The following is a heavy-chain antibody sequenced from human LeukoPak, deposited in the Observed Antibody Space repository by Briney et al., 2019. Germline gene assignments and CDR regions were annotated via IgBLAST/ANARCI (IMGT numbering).Heavy chain of an antibody. CDR3: ARHRGPSLYSSGYFDY. CDR2: IRDSGDTT. J-gene: IGHJ4*02. V-gene: IGHV3-23*01. CDR1: GFTFSNSG. Sequence: GGSLRLSCAASGFTFSNSGRNWVRQAPGKGLEWVSGIRDSGDTTYYADSVKGRFTISRDNSKNTLSLQMNSLRAEDTAVYYCARHRGPSLYSSGYFDYWGQGTLVTVSS. D-gene: IGHD3-22*01.